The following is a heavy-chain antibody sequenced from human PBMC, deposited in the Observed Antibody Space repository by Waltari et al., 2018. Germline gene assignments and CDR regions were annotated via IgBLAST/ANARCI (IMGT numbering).Heavy chain of an antibody. J-gene: IGHJ4*02. CDR3: ARVPAGLTAGYDSSGYPDY. D-gene: IGHD3-22*01. V-gene: IGHV4-34*01. Sequence: QVQLQQWGAGLLKPSETLSLTCAVYGGSFSGYYWSWIRRPPGKGLEWIGEINHSGSTNYNPSLKSRVTISVDTSKNQFSLKLSSVTAADTAVYYCARVPAGLTAGYDSSGYPDYWGQGTLVTVSS. CDR1: GGSFSGYY. CDR2: INHSGST.